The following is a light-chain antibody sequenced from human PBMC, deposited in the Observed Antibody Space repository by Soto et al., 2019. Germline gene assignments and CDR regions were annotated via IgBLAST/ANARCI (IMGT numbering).Light chain of an antibody. V-gene: IGKV3-11*01. J-gene: IGKJ2*01. CDR1: QSVSSY. Sequence: EIVLTQSPATLSLSPGERATLSCRASQSVSSYLAWYQQKPGQAPRLLIYDASNRATGIPARFSGSGSRTAFSLTISSLEPEDFAVYSCQQASNWPPKYTFGQGTKLEI. CDR3: QQASNWPPKYT. CDR2: DAS.